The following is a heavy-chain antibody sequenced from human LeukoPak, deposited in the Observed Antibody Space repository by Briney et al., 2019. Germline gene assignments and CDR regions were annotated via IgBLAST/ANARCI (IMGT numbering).Heavy chain of an antibody. CDR1: GGSISSSSYY. D-gene: IGHD6-19*01. J-gene: IGHJ6*03. Sequence: PSETLSLTCTVSGGSISSSSYYWGWIRQPPGKGLEWIGSIYYSESTYYNPSLKSRVTISVDTSKNQSSLKLSSVTAADTAVYYCARNIAVAGRGDYMDFWGKGTTVTISS. CDR2: IYYSEST. V-gene: IGHV4-39*01. CDR3: ARNIAVAGRGDYMDF.